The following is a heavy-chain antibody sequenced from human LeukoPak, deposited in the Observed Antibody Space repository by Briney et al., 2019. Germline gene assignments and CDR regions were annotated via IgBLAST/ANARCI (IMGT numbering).Heavy chain of an antibody. CDR2: MNPNSDNT. CDR3: ARVRHAVAGADFDY. J-gene: IGHJ4*02. CDR1: GYTFTSYD. Sequence: ASVKVSCKASGYTFTSYDINWVRQATGQGLEWMGWMNPNSDNTGYAQKFQGRVTMTRNTSISTAYMELSSLRSEDTAVYYCARVRHAVAGADFDYWGQGTLVTVSS. D-gene: IGHD6-19*01. V-gene: IGHV1-8*01.